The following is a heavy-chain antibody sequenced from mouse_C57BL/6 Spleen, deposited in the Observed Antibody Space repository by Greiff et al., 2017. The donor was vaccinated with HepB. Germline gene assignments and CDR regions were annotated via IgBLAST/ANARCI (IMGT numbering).Heavy chain of an antibody. Sequence: QVQLQQPGAELVRPGTSVKLSCKASGYTFTSYWMHWVKQRPGQGLEWIGVIDPSDSYTNYNQKFKGKATLTVDTSSSTAYMQHSSLTSEDSAVYYCARRGTGHFDYWGQGTTLTVSS. CDR1: GYTFTSYW. CDR2: IDPSDSYT. D-gene: IGHD4-1*01. V-gene: IGHV1-59*01. J-gene: IGHJ2*01. CDR3: ARRGTGHFDY.